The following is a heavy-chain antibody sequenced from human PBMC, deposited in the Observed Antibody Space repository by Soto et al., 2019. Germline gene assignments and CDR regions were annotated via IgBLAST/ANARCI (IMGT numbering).Heavy chain of an antibody. Sequence: PVGSLRLSCAASGFTFSTYDMHWVRQPTGKGLEWVSAIGPAGDPYYPGAVKGRFTISRDNAKNSLYLQMDSLRAGDTAVYYCARAVTGTRDYYYYGMDVWGQGTTVTVSS. CDR3: ARAVTGTRDYYYYGMDV. J-gene: IGHJ6*02. CDR2: IGPAGDP. CDR1: GFTFSTYD. D-gene: IGHD6-19*01. V-gene: IGHV3-13*05.